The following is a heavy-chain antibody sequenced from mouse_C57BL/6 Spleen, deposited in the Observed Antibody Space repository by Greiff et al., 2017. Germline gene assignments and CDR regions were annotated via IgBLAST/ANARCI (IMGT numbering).Heavy chain of an antibody. CDR2: INPGTGGT. J-gene: IGHJ3*01. CDR1: GYSFTGYY. CDR3: ARYIVAH. D-gene: IGHD1-1*01. V-gene: IGHV1-42*01. Sequence: VQLQQSGPELVKPGASVKISCKASGYSFTGYYMNWVKQSPEKSLEWIGEINPGTGGTTYNQKFKAKATLTVDKSSSTAYMQLKSLTSDDSAVYFCARYIVAHWGQGTLVTVSA.